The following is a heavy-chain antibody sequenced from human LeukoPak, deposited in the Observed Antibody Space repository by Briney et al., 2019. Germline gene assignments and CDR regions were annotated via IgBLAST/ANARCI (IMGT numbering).Heavy chain of an antibody. CDR3: ARSGGGYCSSTSCYIMDV. D-gene: IGHD2-2*02. Sequence: SETLSLTCTVSGGSISSYYWSWIRQPPGKGLEWIGYIYYSGSTNYNPSLKSRVTISVDTSKNQFSLKLSSVTAADTAVYYCARSGGGYCSSTSCYIMDVWGKGTTVTVSS. CDR2: IYYSGST. CDR1: GGSISSYY. J-gene: IGHJ6*03. V-gene: IGHV4-59*01.